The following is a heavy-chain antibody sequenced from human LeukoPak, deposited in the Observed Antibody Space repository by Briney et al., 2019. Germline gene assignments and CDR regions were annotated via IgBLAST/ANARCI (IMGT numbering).Heavy chain of an antibody. V-gene: IGHV4-59*01. CDR2: VYYSGRT. J-gene: IGHJ4*02. CDR3: ARVPIYSSGWYLDY. D-gene: IGHD6-19*01. CDR1: GGSISSYY. Sequence: SETLSLTCTVSGGSISSYYWSWLRQPPGKGLEWIGYVYYSGRTTYNPSLRGRVTISVDSFKNQFSLNLNSVIAADTAVYYCARVPIYSSGWYLDYWGQGALVTVSS.